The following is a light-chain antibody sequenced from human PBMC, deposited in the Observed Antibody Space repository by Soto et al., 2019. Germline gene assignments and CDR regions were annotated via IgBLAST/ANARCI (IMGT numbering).Light chain of an antibody. CDR3: QPSFT. V-gene: IGKV1-5*03. J-gene: IGKJ3*01. CDR2: KAS. CDR1: QSISSW. Sequence: DSQMTQSPSTLSASVGDRVTITCRASQSISSWLAWYQQKPGKAPKLLIYKASTLDSGVPSRFSGSGAGTEFTLTISRLQLYDFGTDPCQPSFTVGPGTKVHIK.